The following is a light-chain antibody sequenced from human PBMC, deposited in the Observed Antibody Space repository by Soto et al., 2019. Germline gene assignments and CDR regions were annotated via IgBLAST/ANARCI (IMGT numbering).Light chain of an antibody. V-gene: IGKV1-39*01. Sequence: DIQMTQSPSSLSASVGERITITCRASQSVSSYLNWYQQKPGKAPKLLIYAASSLQSGFPSRFSGSGSGTEFTLTISSLQPEDFATYYCQQSYSTLPWTFGQGTKVEIK. CDR1: QSVSSY. CDR3: QQSYSTLPWT. CDR2: AAS. J-gene: IGKJ1*01.